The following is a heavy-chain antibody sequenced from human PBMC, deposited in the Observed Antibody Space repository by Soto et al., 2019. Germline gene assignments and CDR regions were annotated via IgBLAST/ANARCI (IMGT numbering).Heavy chain of an antibody. V-gene: IGHV4-59*12. D-gene: IGHD6-13*01. CDR2: ISYTGST. Sequence: PSETLSLTCPVSGGSIRSYYLSWIRQPPGKGLEWIGFISYTGSTNYNPSLKSRVTISVDTSKNQFSLKLSSVTAADTAVYYCATIAAAGPSFDYWGQGTLVTVSS. J-gene: IGHJ4*02. CDR1: GGSIRSYY. CDR3: ATIAAAGPSFDY.